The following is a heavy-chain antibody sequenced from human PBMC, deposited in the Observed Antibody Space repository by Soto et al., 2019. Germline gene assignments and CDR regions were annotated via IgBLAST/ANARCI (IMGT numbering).Heavy chain of an antibody. D-gene: IGHD2-2*01. CDR3: AKGGLGDCSSTSCSVLGYYGMDV. V-gene: IGHV3-30*18. CDR1: GFTFSSYG. CDR2: ISYDGSNK. Sequence: PGGSLRLSCAASGFTFSSYGMHWVRQAPGKGLEWVAVISYDGSNKYYADSVKGRFTISRDNSKNTLYLQMNSLRAEDTAVYYCAKGGLGDCSSTSCSVLGYYGMDVWGQGTTVTVSS. J-gene: IGHJ6*02.